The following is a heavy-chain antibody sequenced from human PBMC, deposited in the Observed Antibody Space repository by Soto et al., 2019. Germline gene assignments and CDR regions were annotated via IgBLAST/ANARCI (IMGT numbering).Heavy chain of an antibody. CDR3: ARDGQWLVSYYYYYYMDV. V-gene: IGHV3-48*01. J-gene: IGHJ6*03. D-gene: IGHD6-19*01. Sequence: GGSLRLSCAASGFTFSSYSMNWVRQAPGKGLEWVSYISSSSSTIYYADSVKGRFTISRDNAKNSLYLQMNSLRAEDTAVYFCARDGQWLVSYYYYYYMDVWGKGTTVTVSS. CDR2: ISSSSSTI. CDR1: GFTFSSYS.